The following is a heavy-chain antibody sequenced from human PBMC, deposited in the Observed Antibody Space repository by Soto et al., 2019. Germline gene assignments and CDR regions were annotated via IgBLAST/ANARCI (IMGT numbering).Heavy chain of an antibody. D-gene: IGHD6-13*01. CDR1: GGTFSSYA. J-gene: IGHJ6*02. CDR3: ARDSSSSSSWYGNYYYGMDV. CDR2: IIPIFGTA. V-gene: IGHV1-69*13. Sequence: VASVKVSCKASGGTFSSYAISWVRQAPGQGLEWMGGIIPIFGTANYAQKFQGRVTITADESTSTAYMELSSLRSEDTAVYYCARDSSSSSSWYGNYYYGMDVWGQGTTVTVSS.